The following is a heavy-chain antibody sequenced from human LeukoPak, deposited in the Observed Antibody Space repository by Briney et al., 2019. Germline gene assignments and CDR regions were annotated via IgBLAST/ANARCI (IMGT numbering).Heavy chain of an antibody. CDR1: GGSISSYY. V-gene: IGHV4-59*01. J-gene: IGHJ3*01. D-gene: IGHD3-22*01. CDR2: IYYSGST. Sequence: PSETLSLTCTVSGGSISSYYWSWIRQPPGKGLEWIGYIYYSGSTNYNPSLKSRVTISVDTSKNQFSLKLSSVTAADTAVYYCARDEDYYDSSGYYLYLWGQGTMVTVSS. CDR3: ARDEDYYDSSGYYLYL.